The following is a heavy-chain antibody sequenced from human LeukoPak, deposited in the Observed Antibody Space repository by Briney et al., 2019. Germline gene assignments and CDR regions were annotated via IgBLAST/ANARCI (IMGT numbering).Heavy chain of an antibody. D-gene: IGHD1-14*01. Sequence: ASVKVSCKTAGFTFTGYYMHWLRQAPGQGLEWMGMINPNGGHTDYAQNFQGRVTMTRDMSTSAVYMELSSLRSEDTAVFYCARSKDNRGYDVRHLDYWGQGTLVTVSS. J-gene: IGHJ4*02. CDR3: ARSKDNRGYDVRHLDY. V-gene: IGHV1-46*01. CDR1: GFTFTGYY. CDR2: INPNGGHT.